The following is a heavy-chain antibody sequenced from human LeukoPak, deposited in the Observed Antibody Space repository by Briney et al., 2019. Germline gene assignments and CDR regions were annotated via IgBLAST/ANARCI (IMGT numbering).Heavy chain of an antibody. CDR3: ARDPGYSSSGWLDP. D-gene: IGHD6-13*01. CDR1: GFTVRSNY. Sequence: GGSLRLSCTASGFTVRSNYLSWVRQAPGKGLEWVSYYADSVKGQFTISRDISRNTVFLQMNSLRAEDTAVYYCARDPGYSSSGWLDPWGQGTLVTVSS. V-gene: IGHV3-53*01. J-gene: IGHJ5*02.